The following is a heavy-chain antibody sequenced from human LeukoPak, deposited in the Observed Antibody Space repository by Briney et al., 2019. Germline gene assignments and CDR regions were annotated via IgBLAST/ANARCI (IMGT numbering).Heavy chain of an antibody. CDR2: IYYSGST. CDR1: GGSISSGDYY. Sequence: SETLSLTCTVSGGSISSGDYYWSWIRQPPGKGLEWIGYIYYSGSTYYNPSLKSRVTISVDTSKNQFSLKLSSVTAADTAVYYCARVSHYDILTGYQIRENWFDPWGQGTLVTVSS. CDR3: ARVSHYDILTGYQIRENWFDP. J-gene: IGHJ5*02. V-gene: IGHV4-30-4*01. D-gene: IGHD3-9*01.